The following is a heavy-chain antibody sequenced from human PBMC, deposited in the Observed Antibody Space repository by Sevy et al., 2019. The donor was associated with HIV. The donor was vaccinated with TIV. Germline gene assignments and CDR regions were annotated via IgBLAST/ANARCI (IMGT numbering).Heavy chain of an antibody. CDR1: GGSISSGGYS. D-gene: IGHD4-17*01. CDR2: IYHSGST. J-gene: IGHJ6*02. V-gene: IGHV4-30-2*01. Sequence: SETLSLTCAVSGGSISSGGYSWSWIRQPPGKGLEWIGYIYHSGSTYYNPSLKSRVTISVDRSKNQFSLKLSSVTAADTAVYYCARASVGDYAYGMDVWGQGTTVTVSS. CDR3: ARASVGDYAYGMDV.